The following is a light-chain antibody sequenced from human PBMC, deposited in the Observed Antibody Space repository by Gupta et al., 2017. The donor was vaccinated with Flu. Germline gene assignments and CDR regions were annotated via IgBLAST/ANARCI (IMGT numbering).Light chain of an antibody. CDR1: QCVSVN. V-gene: IGKV3-15*01. CDR2: AAS. J-gene: IGKJ4*01. CDR3: QQHNHWPPA. Sequence: GESATLSCRTTQCVSVNLAWYQQKLGQAPRLLIYAASTRATGVPARFSGSGSGTQFTLTITSLQSEDVAVYYCQQHNHWPPAFGGGTKVEIK.